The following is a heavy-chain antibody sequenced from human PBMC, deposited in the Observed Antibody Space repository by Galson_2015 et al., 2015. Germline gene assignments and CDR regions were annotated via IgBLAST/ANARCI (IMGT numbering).Heavy chain of an antibody. J-gene: IGHJ5*02. V-gene: IGHV3-30*18. D-gene: IGHD5-24*01. Sequence: SLRLSCAASGFTFSSYGMHWVRQAPGKGLEWVAVISYDGSNKYYADSVKGRFTISRDNSKNTLYLQMNSLRAEDTAVYYCAKEAKRWLQSGWFDPWGQGTLVTVSS. CDR3: AKEAKRWLQSGWFDP. CDR1: GFTFSSYG. CDR2: ISYDGSNK.